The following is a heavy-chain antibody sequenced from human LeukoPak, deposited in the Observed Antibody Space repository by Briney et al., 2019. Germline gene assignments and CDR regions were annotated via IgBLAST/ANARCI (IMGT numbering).Heavy chain of an antibody. Sequence: PGGSLRLSCAASGFTVSSNYMSWVHQAPGKGLEWVSVIYSGGSTYYADSVKGRFTISRHNSKNTLYLQMNSLRAEDTAVYYCARGAPEWELGYYGMDVWGQGTTVTVSS. V-gene: IGHV3-53*04. D-gene: IGHD1-26*01. CDR1: GFTVSSNY. CDR2: IYSGGST. J-gene: IGHJ6*02. CDR3: ARGAPEWELGYYGMDV.